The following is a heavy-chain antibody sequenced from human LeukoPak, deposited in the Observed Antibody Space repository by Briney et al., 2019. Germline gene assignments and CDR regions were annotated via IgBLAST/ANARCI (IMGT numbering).Heavy chain of an antibody. CDR3: AKRASGSGTSLYYFDY. J-gene: IGHJ4*02. D-gene: IGHD3-10*01. CDR1: GFTFSSYA. V-gene: IGHV3-23*01. CDR2: ISNSAGST. Sequence: PGGSLRLSCAASGFTFSSYAMSWVRQAPGKGLEWVSVISNSAGSTFYADSVKGRFTISRDNSKNTLYLQMNSLRAEDTAVYYCAKRASGSGTSLYYFDYGGQGTLVTVSS.